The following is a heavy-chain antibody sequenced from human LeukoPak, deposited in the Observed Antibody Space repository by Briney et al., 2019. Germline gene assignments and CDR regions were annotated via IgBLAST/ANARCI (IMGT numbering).Heavy chain of an antibody. CDR3: AREVASCGGDCLAP. CDR1: GFTFSSYE. Sequence: PGGSLRLSCAASGFTFSSYEFNWVRQAPGKGLEWVSYISSSGTMIYYADSVKGRFTISRENSKNSLYLQMNNLRAEDTAVYYCAREVASCGGDCLAPWGQGTLVTVSS. D-gene: IGHD2-21*02. V-gene: IGHV3-48*03. J-gene: IGHJ5*02. CDR2: ISSSGTMI.